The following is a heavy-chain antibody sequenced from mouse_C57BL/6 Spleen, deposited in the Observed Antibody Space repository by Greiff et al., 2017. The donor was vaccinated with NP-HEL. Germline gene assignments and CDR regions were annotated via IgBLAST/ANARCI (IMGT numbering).Heavy chain of an antibody. J-gene: IGHJ3*01. CDR3: ARSSYGNYGAWFAY. CDR1: GFSLTSYG. CDR2: IWSGGST. V-gene: IGHV2-2*01. Sequence: VMLVESGPGLVQPSQSLSITCTVSGFSLTSYGVHWVRQSPGKGLEWLGVIWSGGSTDYNAAFISRLSISKDNSKSQVFFKMNSLQADDTAIYYCARSSYGNYGAWFAYWGQGTLVTVSA. D-gene: IGHD2-1*01.